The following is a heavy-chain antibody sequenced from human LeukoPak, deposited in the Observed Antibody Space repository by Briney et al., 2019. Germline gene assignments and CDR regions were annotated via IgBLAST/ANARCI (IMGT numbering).Heavy chain of an antibody. V-gene: IGHV3-30*02. J-gene: IGHJ4*02. CDR1: GFTFSSYG. Sequence: GGSLRLSCAASGFTFSSYGMHWVRQAPGKGLEWVAFIRYDGSNKYYADSVKGRFTIPRDNSKNTLYLQMNSLRAEDTAVYYCAKDSYDILTGYYTPPSSPVDYWGQGTLVTVSS. CDR2: IRYDGSNK. CDR3: AKDSYDILTGYYTPPSSPVDY. D-gene: IGHD3-9*01.